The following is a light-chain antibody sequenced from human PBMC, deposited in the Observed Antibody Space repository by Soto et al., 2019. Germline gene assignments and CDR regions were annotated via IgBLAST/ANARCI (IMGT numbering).Light chain of an antibody. CDR1: SSDVGYYNY. V-gene: IGLV2-14*01. J-gene: IGLJ1*01. CDR3: SSYTSSSTYV. CDR2: DVN. Sequence: QSVLTQPASVSGSPGQSIAISCTGNSSDVGYYNYVSWYQQHPGKAPNVMIYDVNNRPSGVPDRFSGSKSGNTASLTISGLQAEDEADYYCSSYTSSSTYVFGTGTKVTVL.